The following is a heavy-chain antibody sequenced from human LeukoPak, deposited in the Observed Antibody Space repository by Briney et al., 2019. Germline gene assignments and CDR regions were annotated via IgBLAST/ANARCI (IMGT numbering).Heavy chain of an antibody. CDR1: GGSISSSSYY. Sequence: SETLSLTCTVSGGSISSSSYYWGWIRQPPGKGLEWIGSIYYSGSTNYNPSLKSRVTISVDTSKNQFSLKLSSVTAADTAVYYCARREYDLDAFDIWGQGTMVTVSS. D-gene: IGHD3-10*01. V-gene: IGHV4-39*07. CDR3: ARREYDLDAFDI. CDR2: IYYSGST. J-gene: IGHJ3*02.